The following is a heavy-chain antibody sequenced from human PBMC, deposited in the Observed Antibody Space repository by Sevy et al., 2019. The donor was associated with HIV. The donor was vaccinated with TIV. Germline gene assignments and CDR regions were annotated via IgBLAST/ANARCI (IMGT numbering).Heavy chain of an antibody. V-gene: IGHV1-18*01. D-gene: IGHD2-15*01. CDR3: ARAYCSGGRCYSLAY. J-gene: IGHJ4*02. CDR2: ISALNGDT. CDR1: GYTSSSYR. Sequence: ASVKVSCKASGYTSSSYRITWVRQAPGQGPEWIGWISALNGDTNYAQKLQGRVTMTADTSTSTVYMDLRSLRSDDTAVYYCARAYCSGGRCYSLAYWGQGTLVTVSS.